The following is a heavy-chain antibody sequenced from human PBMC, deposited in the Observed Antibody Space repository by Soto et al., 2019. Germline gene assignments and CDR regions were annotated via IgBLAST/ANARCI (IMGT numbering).Heavy chain of an antibody. CDR1: GGSISSGNYY. D-gene: IGHD6-13*01. V-gene: IGHV4-31*03. J-gene: IGHJ5*02. CDR2: IYYSGST. Sequence: SDTLSLTCTVSGGSISSGNYYWSWIRQHPGKGLEWIGYIYYSGSTSYNPSLKSRVTISVDTSKNHFSLKLSSVTAADTAVYYCARVFADSSSFFDPWGQGTLVTVSS. CDR3: ARVFADSSSFFDP.